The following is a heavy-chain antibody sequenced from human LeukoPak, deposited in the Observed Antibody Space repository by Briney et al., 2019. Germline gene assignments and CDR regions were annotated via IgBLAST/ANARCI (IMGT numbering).Heavy chain of an antibody. CDR2: ISSSGNYK. CDR3: ARAPTLGGYYFDS. V-gene: IGHV3-21*01. J-gene: IGHJ4*02. Sequence: PGGSLRLSCVASGFTFSAYAISWVRQAPGKGLEWVPSISSSGNYKYYADSVEDRFTISRDNAKKSMYLQMDSLGAEDTAIYYCARAPTLGGYYFDSWGQGVLVTVSS. D-gene: IGHD7-27*01. CDR1: GFTFSAYA.